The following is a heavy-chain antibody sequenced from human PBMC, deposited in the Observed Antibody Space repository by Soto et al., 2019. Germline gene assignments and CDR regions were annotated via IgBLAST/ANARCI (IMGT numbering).Heavy chain of an antibody. V-gene: IGHV3-48*02. Sequence: GGSLRLSCAASGLPFSSYSMNWVRQAPGKGLEWVSYISSSSSTIYYADSVKGRFTISRDNAKNSLYLQMNSLRDEDTAVYYCARDPKYSSSSSDDPYYYYGMDVWGQGTTVTVSS. J-gene: IGHJ6*02. CDR2: ISSSSSTI. D-gene: IGHD6-6*01. CDR1: GLPFSSYS. CDR3: ARDPKYSSSSSDDPYYYYGMDV.